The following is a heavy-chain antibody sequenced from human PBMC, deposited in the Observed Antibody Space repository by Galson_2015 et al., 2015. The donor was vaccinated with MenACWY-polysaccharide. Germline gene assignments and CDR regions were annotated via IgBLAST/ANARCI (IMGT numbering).Heavy chain of an antibody. CDR2: IKHDGSAE. CDR1: GFTFSNYW. D-gene: IGHD1-1*01. J-gene: IGHJ4*02. CDR3: ARDGGRTIGTTQRGY. V-gene: IGHV3-7*01. Sequence: SLRLSCAASGFTFSNYWMSWVRQAPGKGLEWVANIKHDGSAEYYVDSVKGRFTISRDNAKNSLYLQMNSLRAEDTAVYYCARDGGRTIGTTQRGYWGQGTLVTVSS.